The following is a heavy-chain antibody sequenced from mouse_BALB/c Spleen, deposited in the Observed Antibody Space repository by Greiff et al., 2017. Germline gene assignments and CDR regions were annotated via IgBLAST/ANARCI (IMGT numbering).Heavy chain of an antibody. Sequence: EVMLVESGGGLVQPGGSMKLSCVASGFTFSNYWMNWVRQSPEKGLEWVAEIRLKSNNYATHYAESVKGRFTISRDDSKSSVYLQMNNLRAEDTGIYYCTRHYYGSSYYFDYWGQGTTLTVSS. CDR1: GFTFSNYW. J-gene: IGHJ2*01. CDR2: IRLKSNNYAT. CDR3: TRHYYGSSYYFDY. V-gene: IGHV6-6*02. D-gene: IGHD1-1*01.